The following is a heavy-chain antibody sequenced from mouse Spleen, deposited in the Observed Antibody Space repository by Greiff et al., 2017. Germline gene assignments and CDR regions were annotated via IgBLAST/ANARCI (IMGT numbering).Heavy chain of an antibody. CDR1: GYSFTGYY. J-gene: IGHJ4*01. Sequence: EVQLQQSGPELVKPGASVKISCKASGYSFTGYYMNWVKQSPEKSLEWIGEINPSTGGTTYNQKFKAKATLTVDKSSSTAYMQLKSLTSEDSAVYYCARSAPFTTVVEYAMDYWGQGTSVTVSS. CDR3: ARSAPFTTVVEYAMDY. CDR2: INPSTGGT. D-gene: IGHD1-1*01. V-gene: IGHV1-42*01.